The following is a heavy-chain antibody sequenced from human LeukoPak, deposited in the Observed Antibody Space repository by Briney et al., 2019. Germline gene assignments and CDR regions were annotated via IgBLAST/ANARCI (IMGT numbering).Heavy chain of an antibody. Sequence: ASVKVSCKASGYTFTSYGISWVRQAPGQGLEWMGWISAYNGNTNHAQKLQGRVTMTTDTSTSTAYMELRSLRSDDTAVYYCARVSKRGYCSGGSCANFDYWGQGTLVTVSS. D-gene: IGHD2-15*01. CDR2: ISAYNGNT. CDR1: GYTFTSYG. V-gene: IGHV1-18*01. J-gene: IGHJ4*02. CDR3: ARVSKRGYCSGGSCANFDY.